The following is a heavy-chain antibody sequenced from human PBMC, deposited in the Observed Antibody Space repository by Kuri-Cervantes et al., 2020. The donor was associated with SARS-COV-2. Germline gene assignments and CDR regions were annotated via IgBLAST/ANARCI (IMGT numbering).Heavy chain of an antibody. D-gene: IGHD3-22*01. CDR2: IYYSGST. J-gene: IGHJ6*02. CDR1: GGSVSSGSYY. CDR3: ARETYYYDSSGYYYLYGMDV. V-gene: IGHV4-61*01. Sequence: SETLSLTCTVSGGSVSSGSYYWSWIRQPPGKGLEWIGYIYYSGSTNYNPSLKSRVTISVDTSKNQFSLKLSSVTAADTAVYYCARETYYYDSSGYYYLYGMDVWGQGTTVTVSS.